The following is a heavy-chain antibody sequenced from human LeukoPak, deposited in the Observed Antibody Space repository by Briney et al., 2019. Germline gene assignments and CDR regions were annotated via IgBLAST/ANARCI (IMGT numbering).Heavy chain of an antibody. D-gene: IGHD3-10*01. CDR1: GFTVSSNY. Sequence: PGGSLRLSCAASGFTVSSNYMSWVRQAPGKGLEWVSVIYSGGSTYYADSVKGRFTISRDTSRNTLYLQMNSLRAEDTAVYYCAKDLMRDRWFGESWGQGTLVTVSS. V-gene: IGHV3-53*05. CDR3: AKDLMRDRWFGES. CDR2: IYSGGST. J-gene: IGHJ5*02.